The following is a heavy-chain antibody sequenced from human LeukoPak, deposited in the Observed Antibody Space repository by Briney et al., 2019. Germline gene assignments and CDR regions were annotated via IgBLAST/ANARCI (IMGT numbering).Heavy chain of an antibody. J-gene: IGHJ5*02. CDR3: ARHKYYGSGSYSPNWFDP. CDR1: GYSFTSYW. CDR2: IYPGVSDT. D-gene: IGHD3-10*01. V-gene: IGHV5-51*01. Sequence: GESLKISCKGSGYSFTSYWIGWVRQMPGKGLEWMGIIYPGVSDTRYSPSFQGQVTISADKSISTAYLQWSSLKASDTAMYYCARHKYYGSGSYSPNWFDPWGQGTLVTVSS.